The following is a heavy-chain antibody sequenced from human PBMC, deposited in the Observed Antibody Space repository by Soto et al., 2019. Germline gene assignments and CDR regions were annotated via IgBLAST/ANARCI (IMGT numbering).Heavy chain of an antibody. CDR1: GFTFINYA. CDR2: ISYDGSNK. V-gene: IGHV3-30-3*01. CDR3: ARDQVKGTMTIL. D-gene: IGHD4-17*01. J-gene: IGHJ4*02. Sequence: QVQLVESGGGVVQPGRSLRLSCAASGFTFINYAMHWVRQAPGKGLEWVAVISYDGSNKYYADSVKGRFTISRDNSKNTMYLQMNSLSADDTAVYHCARDQVKGTMTILWGQGTLVTVSS.